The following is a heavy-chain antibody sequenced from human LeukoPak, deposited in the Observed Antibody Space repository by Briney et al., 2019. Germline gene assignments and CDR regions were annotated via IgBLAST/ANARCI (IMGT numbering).Heavy chain of an antibody. CDR2: IIPILGIA. Sequence: GASVKVSCKASGGTFSSYAISWVRQAPGQGLEWMGRIIPILGIANYAQKFQGRVTITADKSTSTAYMELSSLRSEDTAVYYCARGLSGYSGYDSSFDYWGQGTLVTVSS. CDR3: ARGLSGYSGYDSSFDY. J-gene: IGHJ4*02. V-gene: IGHV1-69*04. CDR1: GGTFSSYA. D-gene: IGHD5-12*01.